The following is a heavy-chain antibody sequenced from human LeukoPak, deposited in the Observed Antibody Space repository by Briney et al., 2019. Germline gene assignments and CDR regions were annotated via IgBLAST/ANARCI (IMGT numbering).Heavy chain of an antibody. D-gene: IGHD6-13*01. V-gene: IGHV4-39*07. CDR1: DDSISNNRYF. Sequence: SETLSLTCTIPDDSISNNRYFWAWIRQPPGKGLEWIGSINYSGRTYYNPSLKSRVTISVDTSKNQFSLKLSSVTAADTAVYYCARTRISSWSNYYYYMDVWGKGTTVTVSS. CDR3: ARTRISSWSNYYYYMDV. CDR2: INYSGRT. J-gene: IGHJ6*03.